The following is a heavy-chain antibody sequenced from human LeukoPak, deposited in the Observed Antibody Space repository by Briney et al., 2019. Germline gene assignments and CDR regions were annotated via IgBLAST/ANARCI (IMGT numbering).Heavy chain of an antibody. J-gene: IGHJ4*02. D-gene: IGHD5-18*01. V-gene: IGHV3-11*04. CDR1: GFTFSDYH. Sequence: GGSLRLSCAASGFTFSDYHMSWIRQASGKGLEWVSYVSSSGGTISYADSVKGRFTISRDNAKNSLYLQMNSLRAEDTAVYYCTRGASYPDYWGQGTLVTVSS. CDR2: VSSSGGTI. CDR3: TRGASYPDY.